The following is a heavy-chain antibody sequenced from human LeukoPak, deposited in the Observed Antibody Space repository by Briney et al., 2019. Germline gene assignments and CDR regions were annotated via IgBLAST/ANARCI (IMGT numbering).Heavy chain of an antibody. J-gene: IGHJ4*02. Sequence: PSETLSLTCTVSGDSINSKSYYRGWIRQPPGKGLEWIGYFYNSGRSTYNPSLKSRVTISADTSKNHFSLKLNSVTTADTAVYYCTRGAGWLIDYWGQGILVTVSS. V-gene: IGHV4-61*03. CDR3: TRGAGWLIDY. CDR1: GDSINSKSYY. CDR2: FYNSGRS. D-gene: IGHD3-16*01.